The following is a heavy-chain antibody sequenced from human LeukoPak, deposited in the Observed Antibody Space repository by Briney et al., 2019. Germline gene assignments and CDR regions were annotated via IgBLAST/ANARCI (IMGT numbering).Heavy chain of an antibody. CDR1: GFTFSNAW. D-gene: IGHD3-16*02. Sequence: GGSLRLSCAASGFTFSNAWMSWVRQAPGKGLEWVGRIKSKTDGGTTDYAAPVKGRFTISRDDSKNTLYLQMNSLRAEDTAVYYCARHMITFGGVIVRGMDVWGQGTTVTVSS. CDR2: IKSKTDGGTT. J-gene: IGHJ6*02. CDR3: ARHMITFGGVIVRGMDV. V-gene: IGHV3-15*01.